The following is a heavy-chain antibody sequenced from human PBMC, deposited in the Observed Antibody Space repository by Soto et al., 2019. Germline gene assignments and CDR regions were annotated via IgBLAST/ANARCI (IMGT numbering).Heavy chain of an antibody. D-gene: IGHD1-26*01. V-gene: IGHV3-7*01. CDR2: IKQDGSEK. CDR3: ARVQASGSHYPLGSY. J-gene: IGHJ1*01. CDR1: GFIFSNAW. Sequence: GGSLRLSCTGSGFIFSNAWMSWVRQTPGKGLEWVANIKQDGSEKYYVDSVKGRFTISKDNAKNSLYLQMNSLRAEDTAVYYCARVQASGSHYPLGSYWGQGTLVTVSS.